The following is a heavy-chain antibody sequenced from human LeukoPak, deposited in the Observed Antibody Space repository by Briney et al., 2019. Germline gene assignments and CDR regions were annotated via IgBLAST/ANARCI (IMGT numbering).Heavy chain of an antibody. CDR1: GFTFDDYA. Sequence: GGSLRLSCAASGFTFDDYAMHWVRQAPGKGLEWVSLISGDGGSTYYADSVKGRFTISRDNSKNSLYLQMNSLRTEDTALYYCATDRGSSGWYSDAFDIWGQGTMVTVSS. CDR2: ISGDGGST. CDR3: ATDRGSSGWYSDAFDI. J-gene: IGHJ3*02. D-gene: IGHD6-19*01. V-gene: IGHV3-43*02.